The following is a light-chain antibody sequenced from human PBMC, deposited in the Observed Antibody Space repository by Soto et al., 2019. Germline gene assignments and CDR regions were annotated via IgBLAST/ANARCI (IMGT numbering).Light chain of an antibody. V-gene: IGKV1-39*01. J-gene: IGKJ4*01. Sequence: DIQMTQSPSSLSASVGDRVTITCRASQTISNYVNWYQQELGEAPKLLIHAASSLQGGVPSRFSGSGSGTDFTLTISSLQPEDFATYYCKQTYKIPLTFGVGTKVEI. CDR1: QTISNY. CDR2: AAS. CDR3: KQTYKIPLT.